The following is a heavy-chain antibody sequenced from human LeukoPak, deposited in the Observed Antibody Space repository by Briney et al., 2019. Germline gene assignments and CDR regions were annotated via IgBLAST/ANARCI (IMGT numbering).Heavy chain of an antibody. CDR2: IYYSGST. CDR1: SGSISNYY. D-gene: IGHD1-26*01. J-gene: IGHJ4*02. CDR3: ARHPEWELRNFDY. V-gene: IGHV4-59*08. Sequence: SETLSLTCTVSSGSISNYYWSWIRQPPGKGLEWIGYIYYSGSTNYNPSLKSRVTISVDTSKNQFSLKLSSVTAADTAVYYCARHPEWELRNFDYWGQGTLVTVSS.